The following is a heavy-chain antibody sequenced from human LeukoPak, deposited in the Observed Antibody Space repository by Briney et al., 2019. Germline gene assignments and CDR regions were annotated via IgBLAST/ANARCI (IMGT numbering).Heavy chain of an antibody. CDR1: AASFSSHF. V-gene: IGHV4-59*11. J-gene: IGHJ3*02. CDR2: ISYIGST. CDR3: ARDLVTVTKGFDI. D-gene: IGHD4-17*01. Sequence: SETLSLTCAVSAASFSSHFWTWIRQSPGKGLEWIGYISYIGSTNYNPSLKSRVTISIDTSRNQFSLKLRSVTAADTAVYYCARDLVTVTKGFDIWGQGTMVSVSS.